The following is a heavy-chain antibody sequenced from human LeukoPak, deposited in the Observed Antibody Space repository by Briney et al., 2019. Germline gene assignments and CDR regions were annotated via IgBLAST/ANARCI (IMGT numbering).Heavy chain of an antibody. CDR3: ARDRVTWDDIVVVPAAFGY. V-gene: IGHV3-23*01. J-gene: IGHJ4*02. CDR1: GFTFSSYA. Sequence: GGSLRLSCAASGFTFSSYAMSWVRQVPGKGLEWVSAISGSGGSTYYADSVKGRFTISRDNSKNTLYLQMNSLRAEDTAVYYCARDRVTWDDIVVVPAAFGYWGQGTLVTVSS. D-gene: IGHD2-2*01. CDR2: ISGSGGST.